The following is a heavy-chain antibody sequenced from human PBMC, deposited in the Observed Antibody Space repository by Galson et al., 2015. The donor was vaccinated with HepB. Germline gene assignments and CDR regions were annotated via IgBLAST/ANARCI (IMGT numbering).Heavy chain of an antibody. Sequence: SLRLSCAASGFTFSAYWMSWIRQAPGKRPEWVAYIRYDGYDYYYADFVKGRFTISRDNARNSVFLQMSSLRPDDTAIYYCVRDPTYKGGNYFDFWGQGALVTVSS. CDR2: IRYDGYDY. J-gene: IGHJ4*02. D-gene: IGHD2/OR15-2a*01. CDR1: GFTFSAYW. CDR3: VRDPTYKGGNYFDF. V-gene: IGHV3-7*03.